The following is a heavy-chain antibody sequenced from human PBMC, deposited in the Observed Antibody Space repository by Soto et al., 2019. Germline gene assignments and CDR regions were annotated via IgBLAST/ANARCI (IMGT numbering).Heavy chain of an antibody. CDR1: GGSINSGDYY. CDR2: IYHSGST. D-gene: IGHD5-12*01. Sequence: QVLLQESGPGLVKPSQTLSLTCTVSGGSINSGDYYWTWIRQPPGKGLEWIGRIYHSGSTNYNPSLKSRVTISVDTSKNPFSLKLSSVTAADTAVYYCARGRYSGYASGHYFDYWGQGTLVTVSS. CDR3: ARGRYSGYASGHYFDY. J-gene: IGHJ4*02. V-gene: IGHV4-30-4*01.